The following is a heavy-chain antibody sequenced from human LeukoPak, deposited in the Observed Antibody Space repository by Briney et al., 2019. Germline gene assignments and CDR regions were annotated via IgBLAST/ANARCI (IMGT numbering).Heavy chain of an antibody. D-gene: IGHD3-3*01. CDR2: INHSGST. CDR1: GGSFSGYY. J-gene: IGHJ6*03. CDR3: ARVGTGADFWSGYSYYYYMDV. Sequence: SETLSLTCAVYGGSFSGYYWSWIRQPPGKGLEWIGEINHSGSTNYNPSLKSRVTISVDTSKNQFSLKLSSVTAADTAVYYCARVGTGADFWSGYSYYYYMDVWGKGTTVTVSS. V-gene: IGHV4-34*01.